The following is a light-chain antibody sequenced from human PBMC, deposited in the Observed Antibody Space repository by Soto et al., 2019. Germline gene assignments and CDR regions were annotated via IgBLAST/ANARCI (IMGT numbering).Light chain of an antibody. CDR2: GAS. Sequence: EIVLTQSPGTLSLSPGDRATLSCIASQSVSNSYLAWYQQKPGQAPRLLIYGASNRATGIPDRFSGSGSGTEFTLTISSLQSEDFAVYYCQQYNNWPETFGQGTKVDIK. V-gene: IGKV3D-15*01. J-gene: IGKJ1*01. CDR3: QQYNNWPET. CDR1: QSVSNSY.